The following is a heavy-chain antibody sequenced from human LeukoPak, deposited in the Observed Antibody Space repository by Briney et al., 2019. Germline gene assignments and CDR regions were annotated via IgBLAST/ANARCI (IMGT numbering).Heavy chain of an antibody. Sequence: GGSLRLSCAASGFTFSGFAMHWVRQASGKGLEWVGRIRSKANSYATAYAASVKGRFTISRDDSKNTAYLQMNSLKTEDTAVYYCTRLSRVPDYGDYAYDYWGQGTLVTVSS. CDR2: IRSKANSYAT. CDR3: TRLSRVPDYGDYAYDY. V-gene: IGHV3-73*01. CDR1: GFTFSGFA. D-gene: IGHD4-17*01. J-gene: IGHJ4*02.